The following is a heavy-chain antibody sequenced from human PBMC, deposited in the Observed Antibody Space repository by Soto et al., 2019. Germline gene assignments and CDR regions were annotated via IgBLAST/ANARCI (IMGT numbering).Heavy chain of an antibody. Sequence: GGSLRLSCAASGFTFVNYAMSWVRQAPGKGLEWVSDISGNSGDRTYYADSVKGRFTISRDNSKNTVYLQMNSLRAEDTALYYCAKDNTAGGHNWRDAFDVWGQGTMVIVS. V-gene: IGHV3-23*01. J-gene: IGHJ3*01. CDR2: ISGNSGDRT. CDR1: GFTFVNYA. CDR3: AKDNTAGGHNWRDAFDV. D-gene: IGHD3-16*01.